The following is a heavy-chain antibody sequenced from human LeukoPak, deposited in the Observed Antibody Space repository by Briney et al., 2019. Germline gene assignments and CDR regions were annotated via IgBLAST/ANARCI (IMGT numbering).Heavy chain of an antibody. CDR3: ATHTSGYYSIDY. D-gene: IGHD3-22*01. CDR2: TYYRSTWYN. V-gene: IGHV6-1*01. J-gene: IGHJ4*02. CDR1: GDSVSSNSVT. Sequence: SQTLSLTCAISGDSVSSNSVTWNWIRQSPSRGLEWLGRTYYRSTWYNDYAVSVRGRITVNPDTSKNQFSLHLNSVTPEDTAVYYCATHTSGYYSIDYWGQGTLVTVSS.